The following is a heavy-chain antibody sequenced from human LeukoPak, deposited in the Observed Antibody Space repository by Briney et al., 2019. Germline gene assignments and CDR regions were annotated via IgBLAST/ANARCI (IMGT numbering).Heavy chain of an antibody. J-gene: IGHJ6*03. D-gene: IGHD3-3*01. CDR1: GASITSYY. V-gene: IGHV4-59*01. CDR2: IYNTGST. CDR3: ARGGDYDFWSGYSNYYYMDV. Sequence: SETLSLTCTVSGASITSYYWIWIRQPPGKGLEWIGYIYNTGSTSYNPSLKSRVTISEDTPKNQFSLKLSSVTAADTAVYYCARGGDYDFWSGYSNYYYMDVWGKGTMVTVSS.